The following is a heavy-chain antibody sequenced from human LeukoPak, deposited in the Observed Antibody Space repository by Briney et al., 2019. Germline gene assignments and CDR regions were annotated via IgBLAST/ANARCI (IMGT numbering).Heavy chain of an antibody. CDR2: IYYSGST. D-gene: IGHD3-10*01. CDR1: GGSISSYY. V-gene: IGHV4-59*01. CDR3: ARGSVRGEFDP. J-gene: IGHJ5*02. Sequence: SETLSLTCTVSGGSISSYYWSWIRQPPGKGLEWIGYIYYSGSTNYNPSLKSRVTISVDTSKNQFSLKLSSVTAADTAVYYCARGSVRGEFDPWGQGTLVTVSS.